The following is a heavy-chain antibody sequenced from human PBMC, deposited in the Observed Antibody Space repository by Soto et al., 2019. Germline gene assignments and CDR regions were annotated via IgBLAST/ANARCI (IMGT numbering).Heavy chain of an antibody. V-gene: IGHV4-34*01. CDR2: INHSGST. CDR3: ARNGSYYYLWGGYYFGGGMDV. Sequence: QVQLQQWGAGLLKPSETLSLTCAVYGGSFSGYYWSWIRQPPGKGLEWIGEINHSGSTNYNPTLKNRVTITEDKAKNQFAMERSSVTAADTAVYYCARNGSYYYLWGGYYFGGGMDVWGQGTTVTVSS. CDR1: GGSFSGYY. J-gene: IGHJ6*02. D-gene: IGHD3-3*01.